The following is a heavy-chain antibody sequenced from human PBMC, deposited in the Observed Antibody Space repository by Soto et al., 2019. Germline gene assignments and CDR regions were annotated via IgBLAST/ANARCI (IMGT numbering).Heavy chain of an antibody. J-gene: IGHJ4*02. CDR2: INHSGST. Sequence: QVQLQQWGAGLLKPSETLSLTCAVYGGSFSGYYWSWIRQPPGKGLEWIGEINHSGSTNYNPSLKSRVTISVDTSKNQFSLKLSSVTAADTAVYYCARRLLGMGRGSFDYWGQGTLVTVSS. CDR1: GGSFSGYY. CDR3: ARRLLGMGRGSFDY. V-gene: IGHV4-34*01. D-gene: IGHD3-10*01.